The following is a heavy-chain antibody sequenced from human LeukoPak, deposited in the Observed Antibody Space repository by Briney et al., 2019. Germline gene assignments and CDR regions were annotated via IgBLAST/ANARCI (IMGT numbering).Heavy chain of an antibody. CDR2: IHSDGNKK. CDR3: AKDRPIKGGFDP. D-gene: IGHD3-16*01. J-gene: IGHJ5*02. Sequence: GGSLRLSCVVSGFSLTTFVILWVRQAPGKGLEWVAFIHSDGNKKYYTESVRGRFTISRENSKNTVYLEMNSLTAEDTAVFYCAKDRPIKGGFDPWGQGTPVTVS. CDR1: GFSLTTFV. V-gene: IGHV3-30*02.